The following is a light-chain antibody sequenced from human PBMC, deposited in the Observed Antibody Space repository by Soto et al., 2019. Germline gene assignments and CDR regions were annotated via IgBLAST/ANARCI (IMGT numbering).Light chain of an antibody. J-gene: IGKJ1*01. V-gene: IGKV2-24*01. Sequence: IVMTQTPLSSLVTLGQAASISCKSSQSLVHSDGNTYLSWFQQRPGQPPRLLIYKVSDRFSGVPERFSGSVAGTDFTLTISRVEAEDVGVYYCMQATQSLWTFGQGTKVEIK. CDR3: MQATQSLWT. CDR1: QSLVHSDGNTY. CDR2: KVS.